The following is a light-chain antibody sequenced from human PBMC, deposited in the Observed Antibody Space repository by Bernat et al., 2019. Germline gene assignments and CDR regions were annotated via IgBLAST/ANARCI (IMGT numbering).Light chain of an antibody. V-gene: IGKV3-11*01. CDR1: QSVNTY. J-gene: IGKJ5*01. CDR3: QQRTNWIT. CDR2: DAS. Sequence: EIVLTQSPATLSLSPGDRATLSCRASQSVNTYLAWYQQKSGQAPRLLIYDASTRATGIPARFSGGGSGIDFTLTISSLEPEDFAVYYCQQRTNWITFGQGTRLEIK.